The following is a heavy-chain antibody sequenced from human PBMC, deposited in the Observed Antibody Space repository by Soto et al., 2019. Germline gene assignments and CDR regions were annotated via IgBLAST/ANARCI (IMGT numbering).Heavy chain of an antibody. Sequence: QVQLQESGPGLVKPSETMSLNCTVSDGSISSYSWSWIRQFPGKGLEWIACLHYSGSTNYNPSLKSRVTISVDTSKNQFSLKLTSVTAADTAVYYCASLLTLVRGYVMDVWGQGTTVTVSS. V-gene: IGHV4-59*01. CDR2: LHYSGST. CDR3: ASLLTLVRGYVMDV. D-gene: IGHD3-10*01. CDR1: DGSISSYS. J-gene: IGHJ6*02.